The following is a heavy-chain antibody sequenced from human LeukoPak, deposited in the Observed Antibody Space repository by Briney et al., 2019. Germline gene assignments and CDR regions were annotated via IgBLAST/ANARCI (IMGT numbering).Heavy chain of an antibody. D-gene: IGHD1-26*01. CDR1: GYSFTSYW. CDR2: IYPGDSDT. J-gene: IGHJ5*02. Sequence: GESLKISCKGSGYSFTSYWIGWVRQMLGKGLEWMGIIYPGDSDTRYSPSFQGQVTISANKSISTACLQWSSLKASDTAMYYCARHKVESGSYSWFDPWGQGTLVTVSS. V-gene: IGHV5-51*01. CDR3: ARHKVESGSYSWFDP.